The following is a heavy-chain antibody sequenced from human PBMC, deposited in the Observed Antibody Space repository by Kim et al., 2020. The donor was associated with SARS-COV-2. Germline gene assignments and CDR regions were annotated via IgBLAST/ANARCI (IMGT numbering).Heavy chain of an antibody. CDR2: FTSTGSST. V-gene: IGHV3-23*01. CDR1: GFTFSGYA. Sequence: GGSLRLSCAASGFTFSGYAMAWVRQAPGQGLEWVSAFTSTGSSTFYADSVKGRFTISRDNSKNTLFLQMSSLSAEDTALYYCAKGTGYSDSYYFDYWGQGTLVTVSS. J-gene: IGHJ4*02. D-gene: IGHD4-17*01. CDR3: AKGTGYSDSYYFDY.